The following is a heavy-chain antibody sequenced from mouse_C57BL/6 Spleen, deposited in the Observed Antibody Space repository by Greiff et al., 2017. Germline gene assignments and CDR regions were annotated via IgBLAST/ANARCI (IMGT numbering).Heavy chain of an antibody. CDR2: INPKYGTT. V-gene: IGHV1-39*01. D-gene: IGHD1-1*01. CDR1: GYSFTDYN. J-gene: IGHJ4*01. CDR3: YRGHGGKYAIDY. Sequence: VQLQQSGPELVKPGASVKISCKASGYSFTDYNMNWVKQSNGKSLEWIGVINPKYGTTSYNQKFKGKATLTVDQSSSTAYMPLNSLTSEDSAVYDFYRGHGGKYAIDYWGQGTSLTVSS.